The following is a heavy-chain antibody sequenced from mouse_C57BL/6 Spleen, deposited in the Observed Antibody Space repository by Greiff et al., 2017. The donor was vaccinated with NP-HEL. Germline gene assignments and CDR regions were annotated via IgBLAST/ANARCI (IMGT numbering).Heavy chain of an antibody. CDR2: INYDGSST. D-gene: IGHD1-1*02. CDR1: GFTFSDYY. CDR3: AREGYYPDAMDY. Sequence: EVMLVESEGGLVQPGSSMKLSCTASGFTFSDYYMAWVRQVPEKGLEWVANINYDGSSTYYLDSLKSRFIISRDNAKNILYLQMSSLKSEDTATYYCAREGYYPDAMDYWGQGTSVTVSS. J-gene: IGHJ4*01. V-gene: IGHV5-16*01.